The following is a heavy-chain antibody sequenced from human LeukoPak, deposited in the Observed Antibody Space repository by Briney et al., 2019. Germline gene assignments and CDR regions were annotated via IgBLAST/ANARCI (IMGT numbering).Heavy chain of an antibody. CDR3: ARVYNYGLDY. V-gene: IGHV3-74*01. D-gene: IGHD5-18*01. J-gene: IGHJ4*02. Sequence: AGGSLRLSCAASGFTFSSYWMHWVRQGPGKGLVWVSRISTDGSSTDYADSVKGRFTISRENAKNTLYLQMNSLRGEDTAVYYCARVYNYGLDYWGQGTLVTVSS. CDR1: GFTFSSYW. CDR2: ISTDGSST.